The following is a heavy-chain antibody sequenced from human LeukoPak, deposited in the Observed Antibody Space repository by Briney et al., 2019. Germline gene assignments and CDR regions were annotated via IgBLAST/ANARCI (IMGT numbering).Heavy chain of an antibody. Sequence: SETLSLTCTVSGGSISSYYWSWIRQPPGKGLEWIGYIYYSGSTNYNPSLKSRVTISIDTSKNQFSLKLSSVTAADTAVYYCARELRYDNSDSGAFWGQGTVVTVSS. D-gene: IGHD3-22*01. J-gene: IGHJ3*01. CDR3: ARELRYDNSDSGAF. V-gene: IGHV4-59*12. CDR1: GGSISSYY. CDR2: IYYSGST.